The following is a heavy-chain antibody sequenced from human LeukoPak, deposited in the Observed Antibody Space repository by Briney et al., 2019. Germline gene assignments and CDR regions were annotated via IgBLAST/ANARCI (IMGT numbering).Heavy chain of an antibody. V-gene: IGHV3-11*03. Sequence: GGSLRLSCAASGFTFSDYYMSWIRQAPGKGLEWVSYISSTSSYTNYADSVKGRFTISRDNAKNSLYLQMNSLRAEDTAVCYCARSNRGVIQLPDYWGQGTLVTVSS. J-gene: IGHJ4*02. CDR3: ARSNRGVIQLPDY. CDR1: GFTFSDYY. D-gene: IGHD5-18*01. CDR2: ISSTSSYT.